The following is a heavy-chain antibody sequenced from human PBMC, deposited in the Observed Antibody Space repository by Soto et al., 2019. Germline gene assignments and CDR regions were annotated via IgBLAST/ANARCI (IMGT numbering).Heavy chain of an antibody. Sequence: PSETLSLTCGVSGFSINSGHYWGWIRQPPEKGLEWIASIYHSGITYYNPSLKSRVTISVDTSKNQFSLELSSLTAPDTAVYYCARDDYDSSGSPYFDYWGQGTLVTVSS. D-gene: IGHD3-22*01. J-gene: IGHJ4*02. V-gene: IGHV4-38-2*02. CDR2: IYHSGIT. CDR3: ARDDYDSSGSPYFDY. CDR1: GFSINSGHY.